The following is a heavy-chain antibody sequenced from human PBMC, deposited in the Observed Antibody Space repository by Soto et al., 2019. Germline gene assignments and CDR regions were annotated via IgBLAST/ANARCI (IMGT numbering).Heavy chain of an antibody. CDR2: IIPILGIA. CDR3: ARDLSYSGYDPGRNCFDP. J-gene: IGHJ5*02. CDR1: GGTFSSYT. D-gene: IGHD5-12*01. Sequence: QVQLVQSGAEVKKPGSSVKVSCKASGGTFSSYTISWVRQAPGQGLEWMGRIIPILGIANYAQKFQGRVTITADKSTSTAYMELSSLRSQDTAVHYCARDLSYSGYDPGRNCFDPWGQGTLVTVSS. V-gene: IGHV1-69*08.